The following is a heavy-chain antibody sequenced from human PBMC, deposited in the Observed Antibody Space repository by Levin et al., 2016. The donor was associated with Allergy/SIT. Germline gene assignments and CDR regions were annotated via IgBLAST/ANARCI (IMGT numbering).Heavy chain of an antibody. CDR3: ARDWVGGGYAYYGMDV. J-gene: IGHJ6*02. V-gene: IGHV3-53*04. Sequence: WIRQPPGKGLEWVSVIYSGGSTYYADSVKGRFTISRHNSKNTLYLQMNSLRAEDTAVYYCARDWVGGGYAYYGMDVWGQGTTVTVSS. D-gene: IGHD5-12*01. CDR2: IYSGGST.